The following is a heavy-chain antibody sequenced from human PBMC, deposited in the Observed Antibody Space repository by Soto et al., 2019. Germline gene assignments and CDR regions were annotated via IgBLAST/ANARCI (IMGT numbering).Heavy chain of an antibody. Sequence: QVQLVESGGGVVQPGRSLRLSCAASGFTFSSYAMHWVRQAPGKRLEWVAVISYDGSNKYYADSVKGRFTISRDNSKNTLYLQMNSLRAGDTAVYYCARDPLWGTAMVLWYFDLWGRGTLVTVSS. J-gene: IGHJ2*01. CDR1: GFTFSSYA. V-gene: IGHV3-30-3*01. D-gene: IGHD5-18*01. CDR2: ISYDGSNK. CDR3: ARDPLWGTAMVLWYFDL.